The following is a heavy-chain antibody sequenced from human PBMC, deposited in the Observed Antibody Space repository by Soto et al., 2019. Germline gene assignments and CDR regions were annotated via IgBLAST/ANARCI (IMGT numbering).Heavy chain of an antibody. D-gene: IGHD3-10*01. V-gene: IGHV4-31*03. J-gene: IGHJ6*03. Sequence: SETLSLTCTVSGGSISSGGYYWSWIRQHPGKGLEWIGYIYYSGSTYYNPSLKSRVTISVDTSKNQFSLKLSSVTAADTAVYYCARGQVTRNYYYYMDVWGKGTTVTVS. CDR1: GGSISSGGYY. CDR3: ARGQVTRNYYYYMDV. CDR2: IYYSGST.